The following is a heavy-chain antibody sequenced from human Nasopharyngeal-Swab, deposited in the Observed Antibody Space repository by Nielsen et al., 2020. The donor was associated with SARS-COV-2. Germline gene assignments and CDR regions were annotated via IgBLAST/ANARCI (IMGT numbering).Heavy chain of an antibody. CDR3: ARVKDSSGYYYDPPGYYFDY. CDR1: GFTFSSYA. CDR2: ISYDGSNK. J-gene: IGHJ4*02. Sequence: GGSLRLSCAASGFTFSSYAMHWVRQAPGKGLEWVAVISYDGSNKYYADSVKGRFTISRDNSKNTLYLQMNSLRAEDTAVYYCARVKDSSGYYYDPPGYYFDYWGQGTLVTVSS. D-gene: IGHD3-22*01. V-gene: IGHV3-30-3*01.